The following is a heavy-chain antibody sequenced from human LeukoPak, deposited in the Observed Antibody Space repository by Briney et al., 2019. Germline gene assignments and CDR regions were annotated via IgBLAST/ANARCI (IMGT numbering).Heavy chain of an antibody. J-gene: IGHJ4*02. D-gene: IGHD3-16*02. CDR2: ISGSGGST. CDR3: ARAQWDYVWGSYRYYFDY. V-gene: IGHV3-23*01. Sequence: GGSLRLSCAASGFTFSSYAMSWVRQAPGKGLEWVSAISGSGGSTYYADSVKGRFTISRDNSKNTLYLQMNSLRAEDTAVYYCARAQWDYVWGSYRYYFDYWGQGTLVTVSS. CDR1: GFTFSSYA.